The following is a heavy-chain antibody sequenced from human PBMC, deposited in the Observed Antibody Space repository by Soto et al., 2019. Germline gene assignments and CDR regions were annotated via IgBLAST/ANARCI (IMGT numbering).Heavy chain of an antibody. V-gene: IGHV1-2*02. J-gene: IGHJ4*02. Sequence: QVRLVQSGAEVKKPGASVKVSCKAYGYTFTDHDIHWVRQAPGQGLEWMGWINPNSGGTKYAQKFQGRVIMTRDTSISTAYLELSRLRSDDTAVFHYARGRVVGPSYYFDYWGQGPLVTVSS. CDR1: GYTFTDHD. CDR3: ARGRVVGPSYYFDY. D-gene: IGHD2-21*01. CDR2: INPNSGGT.